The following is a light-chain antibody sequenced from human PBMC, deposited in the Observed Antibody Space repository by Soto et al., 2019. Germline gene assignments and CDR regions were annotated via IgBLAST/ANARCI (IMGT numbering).Light chain of an antibody. CDR2: HVS. CDR1: SSDVGAYNY. Sequence: QSVLTQPRSVSGSPGQSVTISCTGTSSDVGAYNYVSWYQQHPGKAPKLIICHVSKRPSGVPDRFSGSKSGNTASLTISGLQADDEADYYCCSYAGTYTVVFGGGTKLTVL. J-gene: IGLJ2*01. V-gene: IGLV2-11*01. CDR3: CSYAGTYTVV.